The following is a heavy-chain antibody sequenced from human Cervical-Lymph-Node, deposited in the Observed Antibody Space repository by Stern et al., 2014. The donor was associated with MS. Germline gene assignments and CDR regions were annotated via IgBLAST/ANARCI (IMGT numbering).Heavy chain of an antibody. CDR3: AHRTAGPFDY. V-gene: IGHV2-5*02. CDR1: GFSLSTSGLG. CDR2: INWDDQK. J-gene: IGHJ4*02. Sequence: QVTFRESCPALVKPTQTLTLTCTFSGFSLSTSGLGVGWIRQPPGEALEWLAYINWDDQKRYSPSLKSRLTITKDTSKNQVVLTLTNVDPVDTATYYWAHRTAGPFDYWGQGTLVTVSS.